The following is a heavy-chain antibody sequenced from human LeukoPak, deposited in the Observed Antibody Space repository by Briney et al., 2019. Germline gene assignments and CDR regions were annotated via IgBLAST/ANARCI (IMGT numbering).Heavy chain of an antibody. J-gene: IGHJ1*01. V-gene: IGHV4-59*12. CDR1: GGSISSYY. D-gene: IGHD3-22*01. CDR3: AATIPVITTPEAYFQH. CDR2: IYYSGST. Sequence: SETLSLTCTVSGGSISSYYWSWIRQPPGKGPEWIGYIYYSGSTNYNPSLKSRVTISVDTSKNQFSLKLSSVTAADTAVYYCAATIPVITTPEAYFQHWGQGTLVTVSS.